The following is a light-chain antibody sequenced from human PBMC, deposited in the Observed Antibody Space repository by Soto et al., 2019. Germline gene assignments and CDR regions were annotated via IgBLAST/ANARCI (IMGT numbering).Light chain of an antibody. CDR3: CSFAGSYTLV. V-gene: IGLV1-40*01. J-gene: IGLJ2*01. CDR1: SSNLGAGYD. CDR2: DVT. Sequence: QSVLTQPPSVSGAPGQRVTISCTGNSSNLGAGYDVHWYQHHPGKAPKLMIYDVTKRPSGLPPRFSGSKSGTTASLTISGLQAEDESDYYCCSFAGSYTLVFGGGTKVTVL.